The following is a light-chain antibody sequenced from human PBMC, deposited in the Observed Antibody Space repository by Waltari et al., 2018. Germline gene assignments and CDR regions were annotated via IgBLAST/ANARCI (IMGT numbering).Light chain of an antibody. Sequence: DIQMTQSPSTLSASVGDRVIFSCRASQSISKWLAWYQQKPGKAPKLLIYKASTLESGVPSRCIGSGSGTEFTLTISSLQPEDFATYYCQQYNSYSLLSFGGGTKVEIK. V-gene: IGKV1-5*03. CDR3: QQYNSYSLLS. CDR1: QSISKW. J-gene: IGKJ4*01. CDR2: KAS.